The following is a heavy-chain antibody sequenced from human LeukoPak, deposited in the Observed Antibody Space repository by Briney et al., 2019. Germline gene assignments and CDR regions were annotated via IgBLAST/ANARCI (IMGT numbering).Heavy chain of an antibody. J-gene: IGHJ3*02. CDR2: IYTSGST. D-gene: IGHD1-26*01. CDR1: GGSISSYY. CDR3: ARWPQDKVGATQAFDI. Sequence: SSETLSLTCTVSGGSISSYYWGWIRQPAGKGLEWIGRIYTSGSTNYNPSLKSRVTISVDKSKNQFSLKLSSVTAADTAVYYCARWPQDKVGATQAFDICGQGTMVTVSS. V-gene: IGHV4-4*07.